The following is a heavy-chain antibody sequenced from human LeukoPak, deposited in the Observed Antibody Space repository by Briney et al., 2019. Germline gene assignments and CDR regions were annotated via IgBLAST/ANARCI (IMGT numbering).Heavy chain of an antibody. J-gene: IGHJ2*01. Sequence: ASVNVSCKASGYTFTSYYMHWVRQAPGQGLEWMGIINPSGGSTSYAQKFQGRVTMTRDTSTSTVYMELSSLRSEDTAVYYCARDRGSKRVAYCGGDCYIGYFDLWGRGTLVTVSS. CDR3: ARDRGSKRVAYCGGDCYIGYFDL. D-gene: IGHD2-21*02. CDR2: INPSGGST. V-gene: IGHV1-46*01. CDR1: GYTFTSYY.